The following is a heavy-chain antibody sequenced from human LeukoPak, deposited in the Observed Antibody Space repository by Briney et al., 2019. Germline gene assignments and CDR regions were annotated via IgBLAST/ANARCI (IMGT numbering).Heavy chain of an antibody. CDR3: ARGRSLSNFRY. J-gene: IGHJ4*02. V-gene: IGHV4-59*01. D-gene: IGHD2-21*01. CDR2: IYYSGST. CDR1: GGSIRSYY. Sequence: SETLSHNCTVSGGSIRSYYWSWIRQPPGKGLEWIGYIYYSGSTNYNPSLKSRVTISVDTSKNQFSLKLSSVTAADTAVYYCARGRSLSNFRYCGQVTLVTVSS.